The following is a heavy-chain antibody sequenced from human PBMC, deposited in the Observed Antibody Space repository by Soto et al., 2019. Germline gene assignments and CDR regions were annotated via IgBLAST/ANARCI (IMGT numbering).Heavy chain of an antibody. CDR3: ARDPVSSSWPHYYSDDLYV. CDR1: GYTFTSYG. Sequence: QVQLVQSGAEVKKPGASVKVSCKASGYTFTSYGISLVRQAPGQGLEWRGWISAYNGNTNYAQKLKGRDTLTSDTSTSTAYLSLRRVRSDDTAVYCCARDPVSSSWPHYYSDDLYVWGQGTTVTVSS. V-gene: IGHV1-18*01. CDR2: ISAYNGNT. J-gene: IGHJ6*02. D-gene: IGHD6-13*01.